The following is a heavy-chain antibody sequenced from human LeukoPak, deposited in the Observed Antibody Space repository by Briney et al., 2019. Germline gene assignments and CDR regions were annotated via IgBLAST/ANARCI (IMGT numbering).Heavy chain of an antibody. D-gene: IGHD6-13*01. V-gene: IGHV3-23*01. J-gene: IGHJ3*02. CDR2: ISGSGGST. CDR3: AKFGLESGSWSADAFDI. Sequence: GGSLRLSCAASGFTFSSYAMSWVRQAPGKGLEWVSAISGSGGSTYYADSVKGRFTISRDNSKNTLYLQMNSLRAEDTAVYYCAKFGLESGSWSADAFDIWGQGTMVTVSS. CDR1: GFTFSSYA.